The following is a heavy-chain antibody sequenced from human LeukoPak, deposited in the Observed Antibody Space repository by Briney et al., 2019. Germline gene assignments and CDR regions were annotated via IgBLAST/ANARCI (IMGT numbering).Heavy chain of an antibody. D-gene: IGHD6-6*01. J-gene: IGHJ4*02. CDR1: GYTFTGYY. CDR3: ARGRYSSSNAFDY. CDR2: INPNSYGT. Sequence: GSVKVSCKASGYTFTGYYMHWVRQAPGQGLEWMGWINPNSYGTNYAQKFQGRVTMTRDTSISTAYMELSRLRSDDTAVYYCARGRYSSSNAFDYWGQGTLVTVSS. V-gene: IGHV1-2*02.